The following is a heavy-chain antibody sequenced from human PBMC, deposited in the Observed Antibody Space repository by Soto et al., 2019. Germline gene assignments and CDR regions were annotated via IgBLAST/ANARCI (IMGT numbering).Heavy chain of an antibody. D-gene: IGHD2-2*01. CDR1: GFTFSSYG. Sequence: WGSRRLSCAASGFTFSSYGMHWVRQAPGKGLEWVAVIWYDGSNKYYADSVKGRFTISRDNSKNTLYLQMNSLRAEDTAVYYCAREGYCSSTSCRTYYYGMEVWGKGKTVTVSS. J-gene: IGHJ6*04. CDR2: IWYDGSNK. CDR3: AREGYCSSTSCRTYYYGMEV. V-gene: IGHV3-33*01.